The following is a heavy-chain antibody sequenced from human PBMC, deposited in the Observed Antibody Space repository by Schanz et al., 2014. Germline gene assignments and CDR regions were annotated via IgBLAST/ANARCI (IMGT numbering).Heavy chain of an antibody. CDR1: GFTFSDHY. J-gene: IGHJ4*02. D-gene: IGHD5-12*01. CDR3: ASPSGYSDYGTYFDF. V-gene: IGHV3-11*06. Sequence: VQLVESGGGLVQPGGSLRLSCAASGFTFSDHYMDWVRQAPGKGLEWVSSISSSGSYIHYADSVKGRFTISRDNAKNTLYLQMNSLRTEDTAVYYCASPSGYSDYGTYFDFWGQGTLVTVSS. CDR2: ISSSGSYI.